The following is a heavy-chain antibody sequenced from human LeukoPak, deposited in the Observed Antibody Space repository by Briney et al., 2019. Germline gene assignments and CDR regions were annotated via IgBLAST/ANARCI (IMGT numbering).Heavy chain of an antibody. CDR1: RFTFSSYA. J-gene: IGHJ4*02. CDR3: ARGGGIVGATHFDY. Sequence: PGRSLRLSCAASRFTFSSYAMHWVRQAPGKGLEWVAVISYDGSNKYYADSVKGRFTISRDNSKNTLYLQMNSLRAEDTAVYYCARGGGIVGATHFDYWGQGTLVTVSS. CDR2: ISYDGSNK. D-gene: IGHD1-26*01. V-gene: IGHV3-30*04.